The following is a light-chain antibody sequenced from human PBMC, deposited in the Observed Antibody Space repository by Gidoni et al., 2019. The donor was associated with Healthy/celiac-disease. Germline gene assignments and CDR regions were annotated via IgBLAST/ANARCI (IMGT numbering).Light chain of an antibody. J-gene: IGKJ4*01. CDR1: QSISNW. CDR2: VAS. Sequence: DIQMTQSPSNLSASVGDRVTITCRASQSISNWLAWYQQKPGKGPNLLIYVASSLESGVPSRFSGSGSGTEFTLTVSNLQHDDFATYYCQQYNNYPVTCGGGTKVEIK. CDR3: QQYNNYPVT. V-gene: IGKV1-5*03.